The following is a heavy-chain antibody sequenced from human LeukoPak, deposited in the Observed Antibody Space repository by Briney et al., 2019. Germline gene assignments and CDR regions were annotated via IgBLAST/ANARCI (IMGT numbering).Heavy chain of an antibody. CDR2: ISSSDTYI. CDR3: ASQTEGFDY. V-gene: IGHV3-21*01. Sequence: GGSLRLSCAASGFTFSSYSMNWVRQAPGKGLEWVSSISSSDTYIYHADSVKGRFTISRDNAKNSLYLQMNSLRAEDTAVYYCASQTEGFDYWGQGTLVTVSS. CDR1: GFTFSSYS. J-gene: IGHJ4*02.